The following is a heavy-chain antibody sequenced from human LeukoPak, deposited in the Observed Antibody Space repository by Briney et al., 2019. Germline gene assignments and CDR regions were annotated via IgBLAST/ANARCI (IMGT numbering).Heavy chain of an antibody. J-gene: IGHJ6*03. D-gene: IGHD4-11*01. Sequence: GGSLRLSCAASGFTFSSYDMHWVRQATGKGLEWVSAIGTAGDTYYPGSVKGRFTISRENAKNSLYLQMNSLRAGDTAVYYCAGVNPTVTTGGYYYYYMDVWGKGTTVTVSS. V-gene: IGHV3-13*01. CDR2: IGTAGDT. CDR1: GFTFSSYD. CDR3: AGVNPTVTTGGYYYYYMDV.